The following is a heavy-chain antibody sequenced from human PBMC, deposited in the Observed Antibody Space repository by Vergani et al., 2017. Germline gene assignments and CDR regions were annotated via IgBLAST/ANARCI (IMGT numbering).Heavy chain of an antibody. Sequence: QVQLQESGPGLVKPSQTLSLTCTVSGGSISSGGYYWSWIRQHPGKGLEWIGYIYYSGSTYYNPSLKSRVIISVDTSKNQFSLKLSSVTAADTAVYYCARVRFLEWLQNIDAFDIWGQGTMVTVSS. D-gene: IGHD3-3*01. J-gene: IGHJ3*02. CDR2: IYYSGST. CDR1: GGSISSGGYY. V-gene: IGHV4-31*03. CDR3: ARVRFLEWLQNIDAFDI.